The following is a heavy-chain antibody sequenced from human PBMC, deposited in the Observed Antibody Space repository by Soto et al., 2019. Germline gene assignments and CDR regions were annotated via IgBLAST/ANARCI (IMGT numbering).Heavy chain of an antibody. V-gene: IGHV1-18*01. J-gene: IGHJ6*03. CDR2: INPDNGDT. D-gene: IGHD3-10*02. Sequence: QVQLVQSGAEVKKPGASLKVSCKASGYTFSNFGVSWVRQAPGQGLEWIGWINPDNGDTNYGQKFQGRATMTTDTFTNSAYMEVRGMRSDDTAVYYCARGVRVTAYADDYRDVWGEGTAVTVSS. CDR1: GYTFSNFG. CDR3: ARGVRVTAYADDYRDV.